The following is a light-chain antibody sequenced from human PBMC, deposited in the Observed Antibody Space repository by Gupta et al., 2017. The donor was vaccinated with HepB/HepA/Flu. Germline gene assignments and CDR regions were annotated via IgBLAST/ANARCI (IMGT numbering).Light chain of an antibody. J-gene: IGKJ2*04. CDR3: QQHSNWPPCS. CDR1: QSVSSY. CDR2: DAS. Sequence: EIALTQSPATLSLSPGARATLPCRASQSVSSYLAWYQQKPGQAPRLLIYDASNRATGITARFSGSGGGTDFTLTNSSREQEDFAVYYCQQHSNWPPCSFGQGTKLEIK. V-gene: IGKV3-11*01.